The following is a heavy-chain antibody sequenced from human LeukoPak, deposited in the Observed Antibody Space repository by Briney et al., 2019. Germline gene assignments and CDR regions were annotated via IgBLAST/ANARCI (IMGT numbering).Heavy chain of an antibody. V-gene: IGHV1-69*06. CDR2: IIPIFGTA. Sequence: ASVKVSCKASGGTFSSYAISWVRQAPGQGLEWMGGIIPIFGTANYAQKFQGRVTITADKSTSTAYMELSSLRSEDTAVYYCARGRGYCSSTSCSDFDYWGQGTWSPSPQ. D-gene: IGHD2-2*01. CDR1: GGTFSSYA. J-gene: IGHJ4*02. CDR3: ARGRGYCSSTSCSDFDY.